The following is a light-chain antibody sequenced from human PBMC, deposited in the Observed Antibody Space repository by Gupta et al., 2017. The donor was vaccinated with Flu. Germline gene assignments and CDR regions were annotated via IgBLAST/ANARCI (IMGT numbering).Light chain of an antibody. CDR3: QQSDSSPLA. CDR1: QSISSY. Sequence: PSSLSASVGDRVTIACRASQSISSYLNWYQQKPGKAPKLLIYAASRLQGGVPSRFSGSGSGTDFTLTISSLQPEDFATYYCQQSDSSPLAFGHGTKVDIK. J-gene: IGKJ3*01. V-gene: IGKV1-39*01. CDR2: AAS.